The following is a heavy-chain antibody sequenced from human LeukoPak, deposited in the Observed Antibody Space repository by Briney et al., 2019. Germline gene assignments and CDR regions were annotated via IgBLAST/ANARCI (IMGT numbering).Heavy chain of an antibody. V-gene: IGHV3-48*04. J-gene: IGHJ3*02. Sequence: GGSLRLSCAASGFTFSSYSMNWVRQAPGKGLEWVSYISSSSSTIYYADSVKGRFTISRDNAKNSLYLQMNSLRAEDTAVYYCAREVVLLWFGESPAFDIWGQGTMVTVSS. CDR1: GFTFSSYS. CDR3: AREVVLLWFGESPAFDI. D-gene: IGHD3-10*01. CDR2: ISSSSSTI.